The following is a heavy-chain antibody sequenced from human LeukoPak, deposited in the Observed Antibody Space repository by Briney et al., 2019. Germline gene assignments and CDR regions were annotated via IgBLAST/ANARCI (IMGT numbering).Heavy chain of an antibody. D-gene: IGHD3-22*01. CDR2: INHSGST. CDR1: GGSLSGYY. J-gene: IGHJ4*02. CDR3: ARDSQAHYDSSGHDY. V-gene: IGHV4-34*01. Sequence: SETLSLTCAVYGGSLSGYYWSWIRQPPGKGLEWIGEINHSGSTNYNPSLKSRVTISVDTSKNQFSLKLSSVTAADTAVYYCARDSQAHYDSSGHDYWGQGTLVTVSS.